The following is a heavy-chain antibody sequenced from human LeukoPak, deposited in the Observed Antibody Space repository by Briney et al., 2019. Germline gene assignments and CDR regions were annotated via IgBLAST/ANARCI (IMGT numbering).Heavy chain of an antibody. V-gene: IGHV3-30*02. CDR2: IRNDGTIK. D-gene: IGHD6-6*01. Sequence: GGSLRLSCAASGFTFRTYGMHWVRQAPCKGLEWVAFIRNDGTIKYYADSVKGRFTISRDNSKNTLYLQMNSLRAEDTAVYYCASDFDSSSSGYWGQGTLVTVSS. CDR3: ASDFDSSSSGY. CDR1: GFTFRTYG. J-gene: IGHJ4*02.